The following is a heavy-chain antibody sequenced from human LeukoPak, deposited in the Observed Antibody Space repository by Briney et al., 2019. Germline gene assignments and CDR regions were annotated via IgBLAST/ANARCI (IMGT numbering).Heavy chain of an antibody. CDR2: IYYSGST. J-gene: IGHJ4*02. Sequence: SQTLSLTCTVSGGSISSGGYYWSWIRQHPGKGLEWIGYIYYSGSTYYNPSLKSRVTISVDTSKNQFSLKLSSVTAADTAVYYCARYDDSSGYYAYWGQGTLVTVSS. D-gene: IGHD3-22*01. CDR1: GGSISSGGYY. V-gene: IGHV4-31*03. CDR3: ARYDDSSGYYAY.